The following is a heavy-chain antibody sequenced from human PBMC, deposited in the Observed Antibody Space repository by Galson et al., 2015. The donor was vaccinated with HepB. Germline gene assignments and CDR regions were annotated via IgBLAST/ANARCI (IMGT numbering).Heavy chain of an antibody. CDR1: GYTFTSYA. D-gene: IGHD2-2*02. Sequence: SVKVSCKASGYTFTSYAMHWVRQAPGQRLEWMGWINAGNGNTKYSQKFQGRVTITRDTSASTAYMELSSLRSEDTAVYYCARGPILGGYCSSTSCYSTFSSGMDVWGQGTTVTVSS. J-gene: IGHJ6*02. CDR2: INAGNGNT. V-gene: IGHV1-3*01. CDR3: ARGPILGGYCSSTSCYSTFSSGMDV.